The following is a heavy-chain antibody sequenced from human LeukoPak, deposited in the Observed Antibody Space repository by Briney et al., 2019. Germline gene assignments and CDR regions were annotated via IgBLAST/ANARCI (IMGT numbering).Heavy chain of an antibody. Sequence: GGSLRLSCAASGFTFSSYDMHWVRQATGKGLEWVSSISGSGGSTYYADSVRGRFTISRDDSKNTLYLQMNSLRAEDTAVYYCAKRGSSWQSFYYYYYMDVWGKGTTVTISS. D-gene: IGHD6-13*01. J-gene: IGHJ6*03. CDR3: AKRGSSWQSFYYYYYMDV. V-gene: IGHV3-NL1*01. CDR2: ISGSGGST. CDR1: GFTFSSYD.